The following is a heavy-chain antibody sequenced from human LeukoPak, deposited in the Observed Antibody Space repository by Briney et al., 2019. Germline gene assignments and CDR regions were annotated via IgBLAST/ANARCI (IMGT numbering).Heavy chain of an antibody. CDR2: INHSGST. CDR3: ALRGGGIAARKTGGWFDP. J-gene: IGHJ5*02. CDR1: GGSFSGYY. V-gene: IGHV4-34*01. Sequence: SETLSLTCAVYGGSFSGYYWSWIRQPPGKGLEWIGEINHSGSTNYNPSLTSRVTISVDTSKNQFSLKLSSVTAADTAVYYCALRGGGIAARKTGGWFDPWGQGTLVTVSS. D-gene: IGHD6-6*01.